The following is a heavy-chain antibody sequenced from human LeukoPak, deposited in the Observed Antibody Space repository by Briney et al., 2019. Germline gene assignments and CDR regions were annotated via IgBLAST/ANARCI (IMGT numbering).Heavy chain of an antibody. CDR2: ISPSGGST. V-gene: IGHV1-46*01. CDR3: ARVGQEWAYGGYASGMDV. Sequence: ASVKVSCKASGYTFTSYYMHWVRQAPGQGLEWMGIISPSGGSTSYAQKFQGRVTMTRDTSTSTVYMELSSLRSEDTAVYYCARVGQEWAYGGYASGMDVWGQGTTVTVSS. J-gene: IGHJ6*02. D-gene: IGHD5-12*01. CDR1: GYTFTSYY.